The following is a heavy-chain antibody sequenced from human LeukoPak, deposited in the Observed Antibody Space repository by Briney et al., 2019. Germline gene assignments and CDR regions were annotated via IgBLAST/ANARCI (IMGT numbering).Heavy chain of an antibody. CDR3: ARASTIFGVVSAF. D-gene: IGHD3-3*01. J-gene: IGHJ4*02. Sequence: SETLSLTCTVSGGSISSGGYYWSWIRQPPGEGLEWIGYIFYSGSTYYNPSLKSRVNISVDTSKNQLSLNLSSVTAADTAVYYCARASTIFGVVSAFWGQGTVVTVSS. V-gene: IGHV4-31*03. CDR1: GGSISSGGYY. CDR2: IFYSGST.